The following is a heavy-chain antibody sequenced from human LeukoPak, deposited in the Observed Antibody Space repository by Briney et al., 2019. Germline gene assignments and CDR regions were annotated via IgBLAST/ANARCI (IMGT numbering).Heavy chain of an antibody. D-gene: IGHD3-16*02. CDR3: ARVRGYVWGSYRYTSLFDY. Sequence: ASVKVSCKASGYTFTGYYMHWVRKAPGQGLEWMGWINPNSGGTNYAQKFQGRVTMTRDTSISTAYMELSRLRSDDTAVYYCARVRGYVWGSYRYTSLFDYWGQGTLVTVSS. CDR1: GYTFTGYY. J-gene: IGHJ4*02. CDR2: INPNSGGT. V-gene: IGHV1-2*02.